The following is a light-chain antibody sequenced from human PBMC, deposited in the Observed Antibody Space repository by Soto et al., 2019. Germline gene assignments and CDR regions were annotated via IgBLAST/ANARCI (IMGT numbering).Light chain of an antibody. J-gene: IGLJ1*01. CDR3: CAYAGSATYV. CDR2: EDT. CDR1: SSDVGSYNL. Sequence: QSVLTQPASVSGSPGQSITISCTGTSSDVGSYNLVSWYQHHPGKAPKLMIYEDTKWPSGVSNRFSGSKSGNTASLTISGLQAEDEADYYCCAYAGSATYVFGTGTKLTVL. V-gene: IGLV2-23*01.